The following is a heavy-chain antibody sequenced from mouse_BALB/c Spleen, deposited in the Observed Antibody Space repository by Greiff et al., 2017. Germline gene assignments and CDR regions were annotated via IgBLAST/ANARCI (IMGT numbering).Heavy chain of an antibody. D-gene: IGHD2-1*01. J-gene: IGHJ3*01. CDR1: GYAFTSYN. CDR3: ARSSGNSWFAY. V-gene: IGHV1S135*01. Sequence: VQLQQSGPELVKPGASVKVSCKASGYAFTSYNMYWVKQSHGKSLEWIGNIDPYYGGTSYNQKFKGKATLTVDKSSSTAYMQLKSLTSEDSAVYYCARSSGNSWFAYWGQGTLVTVSA. CDR2: IDPYYGGT.